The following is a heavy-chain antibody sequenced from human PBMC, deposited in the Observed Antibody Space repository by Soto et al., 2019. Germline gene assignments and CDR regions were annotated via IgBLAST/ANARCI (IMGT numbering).Heavy chain of an antibody. J-gene: IGHJ4*02. Sequence: EVQLLESGGGLVQPGGSLRLSCAAYGFTFSSYAMSWVRQAPGKGLEWVSAISGSGGSTYYADSVKGRFTISRDKSKNTLYLQMNSLRADDTAVYNCARTLAPLWMPFDYWGQGTLVIVSS. D-gene: IGHD5-12*01. CDR3: ARTLAPLWMPFDY. V-gene: IGHV3-23*01. CDR2: ISGSGGST. CDR1: GFTFSSYA.